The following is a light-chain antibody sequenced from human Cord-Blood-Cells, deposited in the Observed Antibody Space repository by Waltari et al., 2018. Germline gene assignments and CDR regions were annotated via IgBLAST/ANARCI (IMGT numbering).Light chain of an antibody. Sequence: DIQMTQSPSSLSASVGDRVTITCRASQIISSYLNWYQQKPGKAPKLLIYAASSLQIGVPSRISGSGSGTDFTLTISSLQPEDFATYYCQQSYSTLTFGPGTKVDIK. J-gene: IGKJ3*01. V-gene: IGKV1-39*01. CDR3: QQSYSTLT. CDR1: QIISSY. CDR2: AAS.